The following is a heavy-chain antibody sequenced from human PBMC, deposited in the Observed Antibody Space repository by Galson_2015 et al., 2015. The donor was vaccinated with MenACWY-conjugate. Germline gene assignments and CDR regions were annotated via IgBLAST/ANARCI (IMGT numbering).Heavy chain of an antibody. CDR2: INPGGSST. CDR3: AKTRGASFYFDS. Sequence: SLRLSCAASGFIFNTYWMNCVRQAPGKGLVWVSRINPGGSSTTYADSVKDRFTISRDNAKNTLYLQMNSLRPEDTAVFYCAKTRGASFYFDSWGQGTLVTVSS. CDR1: GFIFNTYW. V-gene: IGHV3-74*01. J-gene: IGHJ4*02. D-gene: IGHD1-26*01.